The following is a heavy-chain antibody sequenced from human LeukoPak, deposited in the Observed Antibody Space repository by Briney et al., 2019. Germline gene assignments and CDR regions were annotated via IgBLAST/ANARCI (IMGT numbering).Heavy chain of an antibody. V-gene: IGHV4-59*01. CDR1: GGSISSYY. J-gene: IGHJ5*02. D-gene: IGHD3-10*01. CDR3: VRGPYGSGISNWFDP. Sequence: SETLSLTCTVSGGSISSYYWSWIRQPPGRGLEWIGYIYYSGDTNYNPSLQSRVTVSVDTSKNQFSLKLTSVTAADTAVYYCVRGPYGSGISNWFDPWGQGTLVIVSS. CDR2: IYYSGDT.